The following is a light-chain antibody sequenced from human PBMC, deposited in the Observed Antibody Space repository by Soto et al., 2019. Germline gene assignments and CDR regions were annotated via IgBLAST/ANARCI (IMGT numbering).Light chain of an antibody. CDR1: QSVSSY. J-gene: IGKJ4*01. V-gene: IGKV3-11*01. CDR2: DAS. CDR3: QQRSKWPLT. Sequence: EIVLTQSPATLSLSPGERATLSCRASQSVSSYLASYQQKPGQAPRLLIYDASNRATGIPARFSGSGSGTDFTLTIRSLEPEDFAVYYCQQRSKWPLTYGGGTKVEIK.